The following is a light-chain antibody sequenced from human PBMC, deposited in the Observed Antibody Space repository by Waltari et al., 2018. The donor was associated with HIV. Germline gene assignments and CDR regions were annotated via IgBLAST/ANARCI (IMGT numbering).Light chain of an antibody. J-gene: IGLJ2*01. V-gene: IGLV2-14*03. CDR2: EVS. Sequence: QSALTQPASVSGSPGQSITISCTGTTSDVGGYNSVSWYQQHPAKAPKLVILEVSNRPSGVSNRVSGSKSANTASLTISGLQAEDEAYYYCSSYTSSDTVVFGGGTKVTVL. CDR3: SSYTSSDTVV. CDR1: TSDVGGYNS.